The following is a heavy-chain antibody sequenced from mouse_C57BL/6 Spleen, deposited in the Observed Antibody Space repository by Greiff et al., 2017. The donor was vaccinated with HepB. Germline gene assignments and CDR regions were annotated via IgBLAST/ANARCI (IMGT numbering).Heavy chain of an antibody. Sequence: EVQGVESGGGLVKPGGSLKLSCAASGFTFSSYAMSWVRQTPEKRLEWVATISDGGSYTYYPDNVKGRFTISRDNAKNNLYLQMSHLKSEDTAMYYCARGRFITTVVDHFDYWGQGTTLTVSS. J-gene: IGHJ2*01. CDR2: ISDGGSYT. D-gene: IGHD1-1*01. V-gene: IGHV5-4*01. CDR3: ARGRFITTVVDHFDY. CDR1: GFTFSSYA.